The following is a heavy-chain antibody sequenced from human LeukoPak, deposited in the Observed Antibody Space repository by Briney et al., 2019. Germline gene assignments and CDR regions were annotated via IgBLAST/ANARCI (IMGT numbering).Heavy chain of an antibody. Sequence: GSLRLSCAASGFTFSTYWMHWVRQAPGKGLVWVSRIKSDGSSIMYADSVRGRFTISRDNAKNTLYLQMNSLRAEDTAVYYCARDLDYGGRSNFDHWGQGTLVTVSS. CDR1: GFTFSTYW. J-gene: IGHJ4*02. D-gene: IGHD4-23*01. CDR2: IKSDGSSI. CDR3: ARDLDYGGRSNFDH. V-gene: IGHV3-74*03.